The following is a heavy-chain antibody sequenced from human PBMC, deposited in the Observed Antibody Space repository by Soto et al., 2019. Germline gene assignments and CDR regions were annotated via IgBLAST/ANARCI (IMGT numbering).Heavy chain of an antibody. J-gene: IGHJ4*02. D-gene: IGHD3-16*01. CDR1: GFTFSSYG. CDR3: AKWNGGFDY. CDR2: ISYDGSYK. V-gene: IGHV3-30*18. Sequence: QVQLVESGGGVVQPGRSLRLSCEASGFTFSSYGMHWVRQAPGKGLEWVAVISYDGSYKYYADSVKGRFTISRDNSKNTLYLQMNSLRGEDTAVYYCAKWNGGFDYWGQGTLVTVSS.